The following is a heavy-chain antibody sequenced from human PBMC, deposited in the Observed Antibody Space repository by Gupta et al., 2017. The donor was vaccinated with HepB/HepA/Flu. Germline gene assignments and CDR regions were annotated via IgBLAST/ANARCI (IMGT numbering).Heavy chain of an antibody. J-gene: IGHJ4*02. CDR3: ARGRIAVDGYFDY. CDR1: GGSFSGYY. V-gene: IGHV4-34*01. CDR2: INNSGRT. D-gene: IGHD6-19*01. Sequence: QVQLQQWGAGLLKPSETLSLTCAVYGGSFSGYYWSWTRQPPGKGLECIGGINNSGRTNYNPALRSRVTISVNTAKNQFSLKMGSVTAADTAVYYCARGRIAVDGYFDYGGQGTMVTVSS.